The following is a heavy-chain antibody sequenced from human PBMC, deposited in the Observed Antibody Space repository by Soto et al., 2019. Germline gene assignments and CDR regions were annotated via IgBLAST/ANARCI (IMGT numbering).Heavy chain of an antibody. CDR1: GFTFSSYG. V-gene: IGHV3-30*18. J-gene: IGHJ4*02. Sequence: GGSLRLCCAASGFTFSSYGMHWVRQAPGKGLEWVAVISYDGSNKYYVDSVKGRFTISRDNSKNTLYLQMNSLRAEDTAVYYCAKDLYNWNYGFYFDYWGQGTLVTVSS. D-gene: IGHD1-7*01. CDR2: ISYDGSNK. CDR3: AKDLYNWNYGFYFDY.